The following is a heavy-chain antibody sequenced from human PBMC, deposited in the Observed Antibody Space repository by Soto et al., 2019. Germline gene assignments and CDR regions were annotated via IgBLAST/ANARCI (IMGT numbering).Heavy chain of an antibody. CDR1: GFTFSSYA. V-gene: IGHV3-23*01. CDR2: ISGSGGST. J-gene: IGHJ4*02. D-gene: IGHD3-3*01. CDR3: AKGTEIFGVQYYFDY. Sequence: GGSLRLSCAASGFTFSSYAMSWVRQAPGKGLEWVSAISGSGGSTYYADSVKGRFTISRDNSKNTLYLQMNSLRAEDTAVYYCAKGTEIFGVQYYFDYWGQGTLVTVSS.